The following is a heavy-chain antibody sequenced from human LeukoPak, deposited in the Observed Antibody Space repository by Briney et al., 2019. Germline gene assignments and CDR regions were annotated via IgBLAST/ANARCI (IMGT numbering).Heavy chain of an antibody. CDR2: ISTYNGNT. J-gene: IGHJ4*02. CDR3: ARGVGAAAADC. V-gene: IGHV1-18*01. CDR1: GYTFITYG. D-gene: IGHD6-13*01. Sequence: ASVKVSCKASGYTFITYGITWVRQAPGQGLEWMGWISTYNGNTNYAQKLQGRVTMTTDTSTSTAYMELRSLTSDDTAVYYCARGVGAAAADCWGQGTLVTVSS.